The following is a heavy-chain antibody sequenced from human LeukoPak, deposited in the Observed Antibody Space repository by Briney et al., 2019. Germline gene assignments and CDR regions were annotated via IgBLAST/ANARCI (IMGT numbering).Heavy chain of an antibody. CDR2: ISGSGGST. D-gene: IGHD2-21*02. V-gene: IGHV3-23*01. J-gene: IGHJ6*02. Sequence: GGSLRLSCAASGFTFSSYAMSWVRQAPGKGLEWVSAISGSGGSTYYADSVKGRFTISRDNSKNTLYLQMNSLRAEDTAVYYCARDRAVVVVTAVPASYYYYYGMDVWGRGTTVTVSS. CDR3: ARDRAVVVVTAVPASYYYYYGMDV. CDR1: GFTFSSYA.